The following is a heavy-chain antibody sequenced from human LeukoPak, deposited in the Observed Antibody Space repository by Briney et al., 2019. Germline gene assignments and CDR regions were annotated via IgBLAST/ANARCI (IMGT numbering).Heavy chain of an antibody. V-gene: IGHV4-59*01. CDR1: GDSISSYY. D-gene: IGHD3-3*01. J-gene: IGHJ4*02. Sequence: SETLSLTCTVSGDSISSYYWSWIRQPPGKGLEWIGYIYYSGSTNNNPSLKSRVTISVDTSKNQFSLKLSSVTAADTAVYYCARVVRVEWLLSEDYFDYWGQGTLVTVSS. CDR2: IYYSGST. CDR3: ARVVRVEWLLSEDYFDY.